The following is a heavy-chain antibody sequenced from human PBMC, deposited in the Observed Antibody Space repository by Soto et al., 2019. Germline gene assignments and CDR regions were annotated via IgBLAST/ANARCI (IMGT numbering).Heavy chain of an antibody. CDR1: RYTFRSYA. CDR2: INAGYGNT. D-gene: IGHD7-27*01. J-gene: IGHJ4*01. CDR3: ARDTGDGTFDF. Sequence: SVNVSCRGSRYTFRSYAMHWVRQAPGQRLEWMGWINAGYGNTKSSQKFQERVTISLDTSASTAYMELTSLRSEDTAVYYCARDTGDGTFDFWGQGTLVTVYS. V-gene: IGHV1-3*01.